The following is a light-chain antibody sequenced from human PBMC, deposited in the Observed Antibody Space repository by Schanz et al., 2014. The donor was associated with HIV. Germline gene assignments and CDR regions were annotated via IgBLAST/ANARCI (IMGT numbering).Light chain of an antibody. CDR3: QSYDINLNSYV. V-gene: IGLV1-40*01. Sequence: QSVLTQPPSVSGAPGQRVTISCTGTRSNIGNNYVSWYQQLPGTAPKLLIYRNNQRPSGVPDRFSGSKSGTSASLAITGLQAEDEADYYCQSYDINLNSYVFGPGTKLTVL. J-gene: IGLJ1*01. CDR2: RNN. CDR1: RSNIGNNY.